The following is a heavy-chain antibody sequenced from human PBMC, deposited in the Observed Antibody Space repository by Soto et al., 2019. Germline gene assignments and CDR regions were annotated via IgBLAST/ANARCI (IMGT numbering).Heavy chain of an antibody. J-gene: IGHJ4*02. CDR3: AKGPLYYDSSGIDY. CDR2: ISGSGGST. Sequence: GSLRLSCAASGFTFSSYAMSWVRQAPGKGLEWVSAISGSGGSTYYADSVKGRFTISRDNSKNTLYLQMNSLRAEDTAVYYCAKGPLYYDSSGIDYWGQGTLVTVSS. D-gene: IGHD3-22*01. V-gene: IGHV3-23*01. CDR1: GFTFSSYA.